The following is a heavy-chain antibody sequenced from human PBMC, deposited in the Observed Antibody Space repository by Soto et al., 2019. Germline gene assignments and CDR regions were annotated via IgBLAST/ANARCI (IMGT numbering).Heavy chain of an antibody. Sequence: PSETLSLTCTVSGGSISSGGYYWSWIRQHPGKGLEWIGYIYYSGSTYYNPSLKSRVTISVDTSKNQFSLKLSSVTAADTAVYYCARRGTGTSQGFDPWGQGPLVTVSS. CDR1: GGSISSGGYY. D-gene: IGHD1-7*01. CDR2: IYYSGST. V-gene: IGHV4-31*03. J-gene: IGHJ5*02. CDR3: ARRGTGTSQGFDP.